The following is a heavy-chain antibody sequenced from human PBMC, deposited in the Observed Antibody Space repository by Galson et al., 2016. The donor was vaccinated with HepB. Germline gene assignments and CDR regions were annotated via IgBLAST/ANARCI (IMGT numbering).Heavy chain of an antibody. CDR2: IHTDNGDT. V-gene: IGHV1-18*01. D-gene: IGHD2-2*01. CDR3: ARGHCTRTNCYWNFDH. J-gene: IGHJ4*02. Sequence: KVSGYTFTNYYISWVRQAPGQGLEWLGWIHTDNGDTNYAHIVQGRVTMTTDTSTTTAYMELTSLRSDDTAVYYCARGHCTRTNCYWNFDHWGQGTLVTVSS. CDR1: GYTFTNYY.